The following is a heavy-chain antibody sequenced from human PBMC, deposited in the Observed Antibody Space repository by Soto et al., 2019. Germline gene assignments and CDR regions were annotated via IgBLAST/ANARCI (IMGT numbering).Heavy chain of an antibody. CDR2: TNHSGST. CDR1: GGSFSGYY. CDR3: ARSPATVTYYYYYYYMDV. J-gene: IGHJ6*03. D-gene: IGHD4-17*01. Sequence: SETLSHTCAVYGGSFSGYYWSWIRQPPGKGLEWIGETNHSGSTNYNPSLKSRVTISVDTSKNQFSLKLSSVTAADTAVYYCARSPATVTYYYYYYYMDVWGKGTTVTVSS. V-gene: IGHV4-34*01.